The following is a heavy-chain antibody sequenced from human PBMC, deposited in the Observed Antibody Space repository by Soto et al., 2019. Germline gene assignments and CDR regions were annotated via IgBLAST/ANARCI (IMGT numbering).Heavy chain of an antibody. CDR1: GFTFSNAW. Sequence: PGGSLRLSCAASGFTFSNAWMNWVRQAPGKGLEWVGRIKSKTDGGTTDYAAPVKGRFTISRDDSKKTLYLQMNSLKTEDSALYYCTTGWKDYYDSSGYLDYWGQGTLVTVSS. CDR2: IKSKTDGGTT. V-gene: IGHV3-15*07. J-gene: IGHJ4*02. CDR3: TTGWKDYYDSSGYLDY. D-gene: IGHD3-22*01.